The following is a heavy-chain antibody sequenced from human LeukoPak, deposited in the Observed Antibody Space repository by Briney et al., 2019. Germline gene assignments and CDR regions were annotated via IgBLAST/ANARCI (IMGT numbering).Heavy chain of an antibody. CDR3: ARDSSSWYNQDY. Sequence: ASVKLSCKASGYTFTGYYMHWVRQAPGQGLEWMGWINPNSGGTNYAQKFQGRVTMTRDTSISTAYMELSRLRSDDTAVYYCARDSSSWYNQDYWGQGTLVTVSS. V-gene: IGHV1-2*02. CDR1: GYTFTGYY. J-gene: IGHJ4*02. D-gene: IGHD6-13*01. CDR2: INPNSGGT.